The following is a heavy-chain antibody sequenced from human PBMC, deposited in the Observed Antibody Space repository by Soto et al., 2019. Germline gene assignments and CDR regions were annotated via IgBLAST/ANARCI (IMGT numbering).Heavy chain of an antibody. CDR2: IQSGGNT. J-gene: IGHJ6*04. V-gene: IGHV3-66*01. CDR3: TRDDAHCSGGRCYGVPMGV. CDR1: GFTVSSKY. D-gene: IGHD2-15*01. Sequence: EVQLVESGGGLVQPGGSVRLSCADSGFTVSSKYMSWVRQAPGKGLEWVSLIQSGGNTYYAGSVKGRLTISRDNSENTAFLQMTSLRVEDTALYYCTRDDAHCSGGRCYGVPMGVWGKGTTVTVSA.